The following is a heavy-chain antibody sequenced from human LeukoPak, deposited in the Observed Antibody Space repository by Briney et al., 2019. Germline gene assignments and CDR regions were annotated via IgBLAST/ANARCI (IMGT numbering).Heavy chain of an antibody. Sequence: SGTLSLTCGVSGGSVTSTNWWTWVRQPPGKGLEWIGEVHLDGRTNYNPSLESRVSISVDTSKNQFSLKLRSVTAADTAFYYCARSPASGYLNFDFWGQGNLVTVSS. V-gene: IGHV4-4*02. J-gene: IGHJ4*02. CDR3: ARSPASGYLNFDF. D-gene: IGHD5-12*01. CDR1: GGSVTSTNW. CDR2: VHLDGRT.